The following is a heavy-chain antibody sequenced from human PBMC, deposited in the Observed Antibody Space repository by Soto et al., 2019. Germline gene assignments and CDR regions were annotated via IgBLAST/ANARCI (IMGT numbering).Heavy chain of an antibody. J-gene: IGHJ4*02. V-gene: IGHV4-34*01. Sequence: QVQLQQWGAGLLKPSETLSLTCAVYGGSFSGYYWSWIRQPPGKGLELIGEINHSGSTNYNPSLKSRVTISVDTSKNQFSLKLSSVTAADTAVYYCARNSRLVPGDYWGQGTLVTVSS. CDR1: GGSFSGYY. CDR2: INHSGST. D-gene: IGHD6-6*01. CDR3: ARNSRLVPGDY.